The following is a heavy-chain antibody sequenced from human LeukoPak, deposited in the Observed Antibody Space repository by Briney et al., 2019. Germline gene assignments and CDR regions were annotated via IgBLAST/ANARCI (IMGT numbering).Heavy chain of an antibody. CDR2: IYSGGGT. CDR1: GITVSSDY. D-gene: IGHD3-16*01. CDR3: ARATTLGYYYGLDV. J-gene: IGHJ6*02. V-gene: IGHV3-66*01. Sequence: GGSLRLSCAGSGITVSSDYMSWVRQAPGKGLEWVSAIYSGGGTYYADSVKGGLTISRDNPRTTVNLQMNSLSAEDTAVYYCARATTLGYYYGLDVWGQGTTVTVSS.